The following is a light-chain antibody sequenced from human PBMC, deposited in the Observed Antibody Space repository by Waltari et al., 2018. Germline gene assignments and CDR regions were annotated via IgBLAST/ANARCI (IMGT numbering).Light chain of an antibody. V-gene: IGKV3-15*01. J-gene: IGKJ4*01. CDR2: GAS. CDR3: QQYSKWPLT. CDR1: QTVTND. Sequence: EILMTQSPATLSVSPGERVTLSCRASQTVTNDLAWYQQKLGQGPRLLIHGASTRATGIPGRFSGSGSGTDFTLTISSLQSEDFAVYYCQQYSKWPLTFGGGTKVEIK.